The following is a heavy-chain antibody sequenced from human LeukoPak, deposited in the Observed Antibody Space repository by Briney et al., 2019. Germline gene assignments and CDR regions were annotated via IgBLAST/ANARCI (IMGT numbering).Heavy chain of an antibody. Sequence: ASVKVSCKASGYTFSSYGISWVRQAPGQGLEWMGWISAYNGNTNYAQKLQGRVTMTTDTPTSTAYMELRSLRSDDTAVYYCAISGYLYYFDYWGQGTLVTVSS. CDR3: AISGYLYYFDY. D-gene: IGHD3-22*01. J-gene: IGHJ4*02. CDR1: GYTFSSYG. CDR2: ISAYNGNT. V-gene: IGHV1-18*01.